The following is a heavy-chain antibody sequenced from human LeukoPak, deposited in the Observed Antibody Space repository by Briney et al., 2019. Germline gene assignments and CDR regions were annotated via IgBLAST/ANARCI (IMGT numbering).Heavy chain of an antibody. J-gene: IGHJ4*02. D-gene: IGHD2-21*02. CDR2: ISSSSSYI. Sequence: KTGGSLRLSCAASGFTFGSYSMNWVRQAPGKGLEWVSSISSSSSYIYYADSVKGRFTISRDNAKNSLYLQMNSLRAEDTAVYYCARMGRTDIYYWGQGTLVTVSS. CDR1: GFTFGSYS. CDR3: ARMGRTDIYY. V-gene: IGHV3-21*01.